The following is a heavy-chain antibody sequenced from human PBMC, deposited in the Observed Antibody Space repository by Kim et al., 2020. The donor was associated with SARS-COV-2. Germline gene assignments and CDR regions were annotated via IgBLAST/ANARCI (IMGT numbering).Heavy chain of an antibody. CDR3: ARDQRLTTIVGVVTVVPDYFAY. CDR2: INTNTGNP. CDR1: GYTFTNYA. D-gene: IGHD3-3*01. J-gene: IGHJ4*02. V-gene: IGHV7-4-1*02. Sequence: ASVKVSCKASGYTFTNYAINWVLQAPGQRLEWMGWINTNTGNPTYAQGFTGRFVLSLDTSVSTAYLQISSLKAEDTAVYYCARDQRLTTIVGVVTVVPDYFAYGGQGTLVTVSS.